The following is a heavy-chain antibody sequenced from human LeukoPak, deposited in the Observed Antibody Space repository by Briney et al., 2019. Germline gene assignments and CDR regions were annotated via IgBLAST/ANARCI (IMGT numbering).Heavy chain of an antibody. J-gene: IGHJ4*02. D-gene: IGHD2-15*01. Sequence: GGSLRLSCAASGFTFGNYAMSWVRQAPGKGLECVSTISGSGDSTYYADSVKGRFTISRDNSKNTVHLQMNSLRGEDTAVYYCAKICGSCSSANFDHWGQGTLVTVSS. V-gene: IGHV3-23*01. CDR3: AKICGSCSSANFDH. CDR2: ISGSGDST. CDR1: GFTFGNYA.